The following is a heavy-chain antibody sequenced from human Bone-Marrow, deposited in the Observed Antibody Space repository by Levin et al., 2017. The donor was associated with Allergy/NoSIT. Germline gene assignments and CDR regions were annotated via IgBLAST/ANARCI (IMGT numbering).Heavy chain of an antibody. D-gene: IGHD6-19*01. CDR1: GFTFSDYY. J-gene: IGHJ4*02. V-gene: IGHV3-11*01. CDR3: ARADLYQWLVVNS. Sequence: SCAASGFTFSDYYMSWMRQAPGKGLEWVSYISHSGRSTYYADSVKGRFTISRDNAKNLLYLEMNSLRVDDTAVYYCARADLYQWLVVNSWGQGTLVTVSS. CDR2: ISHSGRST.